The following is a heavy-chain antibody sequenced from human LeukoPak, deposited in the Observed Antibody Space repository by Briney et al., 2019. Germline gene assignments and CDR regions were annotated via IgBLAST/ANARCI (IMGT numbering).Heavy chain of an antibody. D-gene: IGHD6-13*01. CDR2: IRNKANSFTT. CDR1: GFTFSDYY. CDR3: AKDFLGRQAAAEGNFDY. Sequence: GGSLRLSCAASGFTFSDYYMDWVRQAPGKGLEWVGRIRNKANSFTTDYGASVKGRFTISRDDSENSVYLQMNSLRTEDTALYYCAKDFLGRQAAAEGNFDYWGQGTLVTVSS. V-gene: IGHV3-72*01. J-gene: IGHJ4*02.